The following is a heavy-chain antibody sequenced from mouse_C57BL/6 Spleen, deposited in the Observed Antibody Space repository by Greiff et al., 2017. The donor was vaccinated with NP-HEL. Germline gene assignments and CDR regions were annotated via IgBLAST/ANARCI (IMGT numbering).Heavy chain of an antibody. D-gene: IGHD3-3*01. Sequence: VRLMESGPGLVAPSQSLSITCTVSGFSLTSYGVDWVRQSPGKGLEWLGVIWGVGSTNYNSALKSRLSISKDNSKSQVFLKMNSQQTDDTAMYYCTRDSPGYAMDYWGQGTSVTVSS. CDR1: GFSLTSYG. CDR3: TRDSPGYAMDY. CDR2: IWGVGST. J-gene: IGHJ4*01. V-gene: IGHV2-6*01.